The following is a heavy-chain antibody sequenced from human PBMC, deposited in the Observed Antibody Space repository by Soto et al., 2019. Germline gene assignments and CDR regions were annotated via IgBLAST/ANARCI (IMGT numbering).Heavy chain of an antibody. Sequence: GGSMRLSCAASGFTFSSYWMHWVRQAPGEGLVWVSRINSDGSSTSYADSVKGRFTISRDNAKNTLYLQMNSLRAEDTAVYYCARFPVLPSLPVSRGYYYYGMDVWGQGTTVTVS. V-gene: IGHV3-74*01. CDR2: INSDGSST. D-gene: IGHD3-10*01. CDR1: GFTFSSYW. J-gene: IGHJ6*02. CDR3: ARFPVLPSLPVSRGYYYYGMDV.